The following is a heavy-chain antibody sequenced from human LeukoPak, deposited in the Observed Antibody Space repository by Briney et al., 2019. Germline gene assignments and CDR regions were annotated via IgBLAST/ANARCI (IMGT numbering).Heavy chain of an antibody. Sequence: PGGSLRLSCAASGFSLSDYWMNWVRQAPGKGLEWVANIKQDGSEKYYVDSVKGRFTISRDNAKNSLYLQMNSLRAEDTAVYYCASQGWEPHTIIDYWGQGTLVTVSS. CDR2: IKQDGSEK. V-gene: IGHV3-7*01. J-gene: IGHJ4*02. CDR1: GFSLSDYW. D-gene: IGHD1-26*01. CDR3: ASQGWEPHTIIDY.